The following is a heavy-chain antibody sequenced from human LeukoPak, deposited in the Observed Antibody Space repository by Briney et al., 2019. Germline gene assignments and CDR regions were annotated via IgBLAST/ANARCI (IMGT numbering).Heavy chain of an antibody. CDR2: IHYSGNT. CDR3: ARHMSGVIVPAGGMAV. CDR1: GGSISNHY. Sequence: SETLSLTCTVSGGSISNHYWSWIRQAPGKGLDFIGYIHYSGNTNYNPSLKSRVTISVDTSKNQLSLNLISVTAADTAVYYCARHMSGVIVPAGGMAVWGQGTTVTVSS. D-gene: IGHD2-2*01. J-gene: IGHJ6*02. V-gene: IGHV4-59*08.